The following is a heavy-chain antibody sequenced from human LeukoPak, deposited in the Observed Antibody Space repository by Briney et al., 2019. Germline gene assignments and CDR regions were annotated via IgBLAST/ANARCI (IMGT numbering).Heavy chain of an antibody. Sequence: GASVKVSCKASGYTFTGYYMHWVRQAPGQGLEWMGWITPNSGGTNYAQKFQGRVTMTRDTSISTAYMELSRLRSDDTAVYYCARGSYYYDSSGYPSSVYFDYWGQGTLVTVSS. CDR3: ARGSYYYDSSGYPSSVYFDY. D-gene: IGHD3-22*01. CDR2: ITPNSGGT. V-gene: IGHV1-2*02. J-gene: IGHJ4*02. CDR1: GYTFTGYY.